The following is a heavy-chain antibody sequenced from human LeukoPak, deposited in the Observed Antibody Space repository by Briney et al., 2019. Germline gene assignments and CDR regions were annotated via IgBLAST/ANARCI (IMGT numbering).Heavy chain of an antibody. CDR1: GGSISSSSYY. Sequence: SETLSLTCTVSGGSISSSSYYWGWIRQPPGKGLEWIGRIYTSGSTNYNPSLKSRVTISVDTSKNQFSLKLSSVTAADTAVYYCARTEDAFDIWGQGTMVTVSS. CDR2: IYTSGST. J-gene: IGHJ3*02. V-gene: IGHV4-39*07. CDR3: ARTEDAFDI.